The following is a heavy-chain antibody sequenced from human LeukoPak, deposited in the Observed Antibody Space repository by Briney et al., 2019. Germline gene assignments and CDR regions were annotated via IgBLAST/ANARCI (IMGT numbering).Heavy chain of an antibody. D-gene: IGHD3-22*01. J-gene: IGHJ4*02. CDR1: GFTFGDYA. V-gene: IGHV3-9*01. Sequence: GGSLRLSCAASGFTFGDYAMHWVRQAPGEGLEWVSGISWNGGSIDYADSVKGRFTISRDNTKNSLYLQMNSLRADDTALYYCAKDMDSSGYVVGFWGQGTLVTVSS. CDR3: AKDMDSSGYVVGF. CDR2: ISWNGGSI.